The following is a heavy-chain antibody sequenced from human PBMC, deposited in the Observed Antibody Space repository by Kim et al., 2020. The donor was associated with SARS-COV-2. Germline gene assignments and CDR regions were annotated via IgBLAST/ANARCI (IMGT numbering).Heavy chain of an antibody. V-gene: IGHV3-66*01. D-gene: IGHD3-10*01. CDR2: IYSGGST. CDR3: ARDGLWFGEGEY. Sequence: GGSLRLSCAASGFTVSSNYMSWVRQAPGKGLEWVAVIYSGGSTYYADSVKGRFTISRDNSKNTLYLQMNSLRAEDTAVYYCARDGLWFGEGEYWGQGTLVTVSS. CDR1: GFTVSSNY. J-gene: IGHJ4*02.